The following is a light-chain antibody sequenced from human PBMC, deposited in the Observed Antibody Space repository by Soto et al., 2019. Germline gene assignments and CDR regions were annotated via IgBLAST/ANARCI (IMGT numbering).Light chain of an antibody. CDR2: DIN. J-gene: IGLJ3*02. Sequence: QSVLTQPRSVSGSPGQSVTISCTGTSSDVGSWNYVSWYQQYPGQAPKLIIYDINKRPSGVPDRFSGSKSGNTASLTISGFQVEDDADYYCCSYAGLYSWVFGGGTKLTVL. CDR1: SSDVGSWNY. V-gene: IGLV2-11*01. CDR3: CSYAGLYSWV.